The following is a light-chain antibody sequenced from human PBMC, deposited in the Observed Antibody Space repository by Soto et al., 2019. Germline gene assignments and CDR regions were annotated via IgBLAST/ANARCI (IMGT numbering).Light chain of an antibody. CDR3: QQSYSTPVT. J-gene: IGKJ5*01. CDR2: AAS. CDR1: QSISSY. V-gene: IGKV1-39*01. Sequence: DIQMTQSPSSLSASVGDRVTITCRASQSISSYLNWYQQKPGKAPKLLIYAASSLQSGVPSRFSGSGSGTDFTLTISSLKPEDFATYYCQQSYSTPVTFGQETRLEI.